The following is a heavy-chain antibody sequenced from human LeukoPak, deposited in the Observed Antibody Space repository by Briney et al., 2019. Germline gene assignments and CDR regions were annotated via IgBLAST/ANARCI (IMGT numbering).Heavy chain of an antibody. CDR3: ARVGYYDSSGYDYMDV. D-gene: IGHD3-22*01. CDR2: VSAYNGNT. V-gene: IGHV1-18*01. CDR1: VYTFTSYA. Sequence: ASVKLSRKAAVYTFTSYAISCVRQAPGQGLEWVGWVSAYNGNTNYAQKFHGRVTITADECTSTAYMELSRLRSEDTAVHYCARVGYYDSSGYDYMDVWGKGTTVTISS. J-gene: IGHJ6*03.